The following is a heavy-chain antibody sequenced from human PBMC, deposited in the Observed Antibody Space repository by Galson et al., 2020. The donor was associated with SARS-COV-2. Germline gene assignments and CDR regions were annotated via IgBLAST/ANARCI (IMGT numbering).Heavy chain of an antibody. J-gene: IGHJ4*02. Sequence: GGSLRLSCAASGFTFSSYTMNWVRQAPVKGLELVAYIRSSSGTIYYADSVKGRFTISRDNAKISLDLQLNSLRVEDTAVYYCARERLEYWGQGTLVTVSS. V-gene: IGHV3-48*04. CDR1: GFTFSSYT. D-gene: IGHD1-1*01. CDR3: ARERLEY. CDR2: IRSSSGTI.